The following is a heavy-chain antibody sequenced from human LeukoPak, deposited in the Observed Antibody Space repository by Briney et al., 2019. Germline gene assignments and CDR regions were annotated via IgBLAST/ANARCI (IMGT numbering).Heavy chain of an antibody. J-gene: IGHJ5*02. CDR2: ISSSSSYI. V-gene: IGHV3-21*01. D-gene: IGHD6-19*01. CDR1: GFTFSSYS. CDR3: ARVWPSSGWYL. Sequence: GGSLRLSCAASGFTFSSYSMNWVRQAPGKGLEWVSSISSSSSYIYYADSVKGRFTISRDNAKNSLYLQMNSLRAEDTAMYYCARVWPSSGWYLWGQGTLVTVSS.